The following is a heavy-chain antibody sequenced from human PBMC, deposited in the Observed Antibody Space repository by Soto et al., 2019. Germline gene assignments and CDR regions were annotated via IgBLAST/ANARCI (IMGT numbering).Heavy chain of an antibody. Sequence: QVQLQESGPGLVKPSETLSLTSTVSGASISSYYWNWIRQSPGKGLEWIGYMHDSGSTSYNPSLKSRVTISVDTSRNQFSLMLTSVTAADTAVYYCAAPPRYWGQGILVTVSS. CDR1: GASISSYY. V-gene: IGHV4-59*01. D-gene: IGHD6-6*01. J-gene: IGHJ4*02. CDR3: AAPPRY. CDR2: MHDSGST.